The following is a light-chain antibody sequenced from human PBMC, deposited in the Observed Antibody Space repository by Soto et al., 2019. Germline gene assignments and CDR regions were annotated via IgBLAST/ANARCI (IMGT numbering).Light chain of an antibody. CDR3: QQYGSSPIT. Sequence: LVMTQSPATLSVSPGQRAALYCRASQSVSSNLAWYQQKPGQAPRLLIYGASTRATGIPDRFSGSGSGTEFTLTISSLQSEDFAVYYCQQYGSSPITFGQGTRLEIK. CDR2: GAS. J-gene: IGKJ5*01. V-gene: IGKV3-15*01. CDR1: QSVSSN.